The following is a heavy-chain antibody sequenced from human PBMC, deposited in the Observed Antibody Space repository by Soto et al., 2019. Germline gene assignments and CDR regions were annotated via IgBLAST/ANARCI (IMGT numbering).Heavy chain of an antibody. CDR3: ATIGDVTFHY. D-gene: IGHD4-4*01. CDR2: TKPDETET. CDR1: GLAFSTYW. V-gene: IGHV3-7*02. Sequence: GGPLRLSCTTSGLAFSTYWMAWVRQAPGKGLEWVGNTKPDETETYYADSVEGRFTISRDNAKSSLYLQMDSLRVEDTAVYYCATIGDVTFHYWGQGTPVTVSS. J-gene: IGHJ4*02.